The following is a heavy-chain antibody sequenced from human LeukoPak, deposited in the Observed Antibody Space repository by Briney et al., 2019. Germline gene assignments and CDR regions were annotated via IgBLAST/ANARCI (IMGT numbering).Heavy chain of an antibody. CDR2: INHSGST. CDR1: GGFFSGYY. Sequence: SETLSLTCAVYGGFFSGYYWSWIRQPPGKGLEWIGEINHSGSTNYNPSLKSRVTISVDTSKNQFSLKLSSVTAADTAVYYCAREERDGYNCWGQGTLVTVSS. V-gene: IGHV4-34*01. J-gene: IGHJ4*02. D-gene: IGHD5-24*01. CDR3: AREERDGYNC.